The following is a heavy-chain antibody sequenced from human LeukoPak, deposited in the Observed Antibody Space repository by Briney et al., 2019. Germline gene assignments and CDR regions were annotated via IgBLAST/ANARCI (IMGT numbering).Heavy chain of an antibody. CDR2: IYPGDSDT. CDR1: TYSFTSYW. J-gene: IGHJ3*02. CDR3: ARSTRDGYNFDAFDI. Sequence: KGGGSLKISCKGSTYSFTSYWIGWVRQVPGKGLECMGIIYPGDSDTRYSPSFQGQVTISADKSVSTAYLQWSSLKASDTAMYYCARSTRDGYNFDAFDIWGQGTMVTVSS. D-gene: IGHD5-24*01. V-gene: IGHV5-51*01.